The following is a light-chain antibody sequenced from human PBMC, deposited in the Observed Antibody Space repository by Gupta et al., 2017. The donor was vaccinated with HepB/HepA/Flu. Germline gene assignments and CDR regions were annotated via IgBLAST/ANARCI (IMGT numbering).Light chain of an antibody. J-gene: IGKJ1*01. CDR1: QSISTY. CDR2: AAS. V-gene: IGKV1-39*01. Sequence: DIQMTQSPSSLSASVGDRVTITCRASQSISTYLNWYQQKPGKAPKLLIYAASSLQSGVPSRSSGSGSGTDFTLSISSLQPEDFATYYCQQGHSAPRTFGQGTKVVIK. CDR3: QQGHSAPRT.